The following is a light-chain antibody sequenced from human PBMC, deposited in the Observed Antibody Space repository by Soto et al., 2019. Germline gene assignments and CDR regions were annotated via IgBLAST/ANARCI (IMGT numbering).Light chain of an antibody. Sequence: DFLMTQPPSTLSASVGDRVTITCRASQSISDRLAWYQQKPGNAPKLLIYKASSLQSGVPSRFSGSGSGTEFTLTIISLQPDDFAMYYCQQYNSYRWTFGQGTKVEIK. CDR3: QQYNSYRWT. CDR1: QSISDR. J-gene: IGKJ1*01. V-gene: IGKV1-5*03. CDR2: KAS.